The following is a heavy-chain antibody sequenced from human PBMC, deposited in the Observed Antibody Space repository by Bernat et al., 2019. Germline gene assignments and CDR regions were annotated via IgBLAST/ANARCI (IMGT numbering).Heavy chain of an antibody. V-gene: IGHV3-21*04. CDR2: ISSSSSYT. Sequence: EVQLVESGGGLVKPGGSLRLSCAASGFTFSSYSMNWVRQAPGKGLEWVSSISSSSSYTNYADSVKGRFTISRDNAKNSLYLQMNSLRAEDTAVYYCARTGITMVRGVTNDAFDIWGQGTMVTVSS. CDR3: ARTGITMVRGVTNDAFDI. CDR1: GFTFSSYS. J-gene: IGHJ3*02. D-gene: IGHD3-10*01.